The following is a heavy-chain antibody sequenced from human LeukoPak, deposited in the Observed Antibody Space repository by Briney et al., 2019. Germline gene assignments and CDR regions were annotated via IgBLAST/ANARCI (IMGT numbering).Heavy chain of an antibody. J-gene: IGHJ5*02. CDR2: INHSGST. V-gene: IGHV4-34*01. CDR3: ARGRPGYSYGYGHIVLMVYGNWFDP. Sequence: SETLSLTCAVYGGSFSGYYWSWIRQPPGKGLEWIGEINHSGSTNDNPSLKSRVTISVDTSKNQFSLKLSSVTAADTAVYYCARGRPGYSYGYGHIVLMVYGNWFDPWGQGTLVTVSS. CDR1: GGSFSGYY. D-gene: IGHD2-8*01.